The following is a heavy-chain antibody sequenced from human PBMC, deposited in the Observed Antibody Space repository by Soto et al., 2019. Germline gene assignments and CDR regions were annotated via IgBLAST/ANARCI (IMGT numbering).Heavy chain of an antibody. CDR3: ARSRDGYNLNPIDQ. V-gene: IGHV4-59*01. J-gene: IGHJ4*02. CDR2: FFYTGST. Sequence: QVQLQVSGPGLVNPSATLSLSCTVSTGSTNSFYWSLIRQPPGKGLQWLGYFFYTGSTNHNPSLKSRVTISLDMSSNQFSLRLSSVTAADTAMYYCARSRDGYNLNPIDQWGQGLLVTVSS. CDR1: TGSTNSFY. D-gene: IGHD5-12*01.